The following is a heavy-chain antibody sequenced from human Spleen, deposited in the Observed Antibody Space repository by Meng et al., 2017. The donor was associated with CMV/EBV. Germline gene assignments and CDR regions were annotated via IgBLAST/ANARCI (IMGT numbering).Heavy chain of an antibody. V-gene: IGHV4-59*01. D-gene: IGHD3-3*01. CDR2: AHYSGNT. Sequence: SETLSLTCTVSGPSISNYYWSWIRQPPGKGLEWIGYAHYSGNTNHNPSLKSRVTISVDTSKKQFSLKLRSVTAADTAVYYCARAKGVDYFDYWGQGTLVTVSS. J-gene: IGHJ4*02. CDR3: ARAKGVDYFDY. CDR1: GPSISNYY.